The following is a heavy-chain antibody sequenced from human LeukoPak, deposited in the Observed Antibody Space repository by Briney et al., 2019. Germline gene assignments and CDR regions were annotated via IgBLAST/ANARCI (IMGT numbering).Heavy chain of an antibody. Sequence: GGSLRLSCEGDGFTLSNYWMTWVRQAPGKGLEWVACIKQDGSEKFYVNSAKGRLTISRDNAKKSLYLQMNSLRAEDTAVYYCARDEYGDYARVFDYWGQGTLVTVSS. CDR2: IKQDGSEK. J-gene: IGHJ4*02. V-gene: IGHV3-7*01. CDR1: GFTLSNYW. D-gene: IGHD4-17*01. CDR3: ARDEYGDYARVFDY.